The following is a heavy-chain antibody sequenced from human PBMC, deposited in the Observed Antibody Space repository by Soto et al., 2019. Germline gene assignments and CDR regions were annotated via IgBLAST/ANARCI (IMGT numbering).Heavy chain of an antibody. CDR3: AKIRWTISLQEEDAI. J-gene: IGHJ4*02. CDR2: VIPIFGTP. CDR1: GGTFGSYA. D-gene: IGHD2-2*01. V-gene: IGHV1-69*06. Sequence: QVQLVQSGAEVKKPGSSVKVSCKSSGGTFGSYAISWVRQAPGQGLEWMGGVIPIFGTPHYAQKFHGRVTITVDMPTSTAYLELSSLKSADTAVYYCAKIRWTISLQEEDAIWGQGTLVTVSS.